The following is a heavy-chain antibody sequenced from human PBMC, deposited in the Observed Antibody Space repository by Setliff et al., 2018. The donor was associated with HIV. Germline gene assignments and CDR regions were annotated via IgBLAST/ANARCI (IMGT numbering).Heavy chain of an antibody. J-gene: IGHJ5*02. V-gene: IGHV4-31*11. CDR1: GGSISGGPYY. Sequence: TLSLTCAVSGGSISGGPYYWNWIRQRPGKGLEWIGYIYDSVSTYYNPSLKSRVTISGDTSQNQFSLKLNSVTAADTAIYYCASAPRQDVELRFDNWGQGTVVTVSS. CDR2: IYDSVST. CDR3: ASAPRQDVELRFDN. D-gene: IGHD2-8*01.